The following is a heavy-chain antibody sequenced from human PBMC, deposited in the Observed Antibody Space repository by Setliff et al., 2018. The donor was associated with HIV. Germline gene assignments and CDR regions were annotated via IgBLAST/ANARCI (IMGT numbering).Heavy chain of an antibody. V-gene: IGHV1-2*02. CDR1: GYTFTDYY. Sequence: ASVKVSCKASGYTFTDYYMHWVRQAPGQGLEWMGWVHPSSGGTNYAQKFQGRVTMTRDTSISTAYMELNSLRSDDTAVYYCATAGGRSWFDPWGPGTLVTVSS. CDR3: ATAGGRSWFDP. D-gene: IGHD3-16*01. CDR2: VHPSSGGT. J-gene: IGHJ5*02.